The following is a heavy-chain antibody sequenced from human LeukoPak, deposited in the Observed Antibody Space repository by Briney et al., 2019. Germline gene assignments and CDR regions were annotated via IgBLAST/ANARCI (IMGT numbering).Heavy chain of an antibody. Sequence: SETLSLTCTVSGGSISSGGYYWNWIRQHPGKGLEWIGYIYNSGSTYYNPSLKSRSTISVDTSKNQFSLKLSSVTAADTAVYYCARRSTRVGWFDPWGQGTLVTVSS. J-gene: IGHJ5*02. CDR2: IYNSGST. V-gene: IGHV4-31*03. CDR3: ARRSTRVGWFDP. CDR1: GGSISSGGYY.